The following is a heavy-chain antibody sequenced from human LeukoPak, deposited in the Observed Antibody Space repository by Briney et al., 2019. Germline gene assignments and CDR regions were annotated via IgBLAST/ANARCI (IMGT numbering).Heavy chain of an antibody. Sequence: GASVKVSCKASGYTFTGYYMHWVRQAPGQGLEGMGWINPNSGGTKYAQKFQGRVTMARDTYISTAYMELSRLRSDDTAVYYCARVGHGGYCSSTSCSEFDPWGQGTLVTVSS. J-gene: IGHJ5*02. V-gene: IGHV1-2*02. CDR2: INPNSGGT. CDR3: ARVGHGGYCSSTSCSEFDP. D-gene: IGHD2-2*01. CDR1: GYTFTGYY.